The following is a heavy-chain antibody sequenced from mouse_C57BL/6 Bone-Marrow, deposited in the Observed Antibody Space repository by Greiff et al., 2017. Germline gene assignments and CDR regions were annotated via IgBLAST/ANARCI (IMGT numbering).Heavy chain of an antibody. CDR3: ASHLLLRYGYAMDY. CDR1: GFSLTSDG. CDR2: IWSGGST. Sequence: VQLQQSGPGLVQPSQRLSITCTVSGFSLTSDGVHWVRQSPGKGLEWLGVIWSGGSTDYNAAFISRLSISKDNSKSQVFFKMNSLQADDTAIYYCASHLLLRYGYAMDYWGQGTSVTVSS. D-gene: IGHD1-1*01. J-gene: IGHJ4*01. V-gene: IGHV2-2*01.